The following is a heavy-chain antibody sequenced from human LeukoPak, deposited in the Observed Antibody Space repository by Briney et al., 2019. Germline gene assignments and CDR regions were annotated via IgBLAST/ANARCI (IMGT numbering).Heavy chain of an antibody. CDR3: ARVGYCSGGSCYPLFDP. V-gene: IGHV4-39*07. CDR2: IYYSGST. Sequence: KTSETLSLTCTVSGGSISSSSYYWGWIRQPPGKGLEWIGSIYYSGSTYYNPSLKSRVTISVDTSKNQFSLKLSSVTAADTAVYYCARVGYCSGGSCYPLFDPWGQGTLVTVSS. CDR1: GGSISSSSYY. D-gene: IGHD2-15*01. J-gene: IGHJ5*02.